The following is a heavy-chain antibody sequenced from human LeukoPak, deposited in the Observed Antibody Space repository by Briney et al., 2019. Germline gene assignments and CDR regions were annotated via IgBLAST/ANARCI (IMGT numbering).Heavy chain of an antibody. Sequence: SETLSLTCAVYGGSFSGYYWSWIRQPPGKGLEWIGEINHSGSTNYNPSLKSRVTISVDTSKSQFSLKLNSMTAADTAVYYCARGAQTYYDKAHVDYWGKGTLVTVSS. D-gene: IGHD3-22*01. J-gene: IGHJ4*02. CDR2: INHSGST. CDR3: ARGAQTYYDKAHVDY. V-gene: IGHV4-34*01. CDR1: GGSFSGYY.